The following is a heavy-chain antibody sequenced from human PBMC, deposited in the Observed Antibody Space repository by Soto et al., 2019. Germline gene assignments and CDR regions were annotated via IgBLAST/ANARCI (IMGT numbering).Heavy chain of an antibody. Sequence: GGSLRLSCEVSGYTITDHYMTWIRQVPGKGLEWVSYISSDSVYTNYADSVRGRFTISRDNAKNSLYLELSSLRAEDTAVYHCATNIRLDFWGQGTQVTVSS. D-gene: IGHD3-16*01. CDR2: ISSDSVYT. V-gene: IGHV3-11*06. CDR3: ATNIRLDF. CDR1: GYTITDHY. J-gene: IGHJ4*02.